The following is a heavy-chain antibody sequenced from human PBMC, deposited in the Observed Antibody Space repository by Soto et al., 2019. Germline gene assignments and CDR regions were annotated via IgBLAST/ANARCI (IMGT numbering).Heavy chain of an antibody. D-gene: IGHD3-16*02. CDR3: AILDPPGYDYIWGSYRRNFDY. CDR2: FDPEDGET. J-gene: IGHJ4*02. CDR1: GYTLTELS. V-gene: IGHV1-24*01. Sequence: ASVKVSCKVSGYTLTELSMHWVRQAPGKGLEWMGGFDPEDGETIYAQKFQGRVTMTEDTSTDTAYMELSSPRSEDTAVYYWAILDPPGYDYIWGSYRRNFDYWGQGTLVTVSS.